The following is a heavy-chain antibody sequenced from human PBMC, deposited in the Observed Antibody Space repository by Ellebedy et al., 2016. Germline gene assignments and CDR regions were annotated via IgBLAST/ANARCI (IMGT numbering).Heavy chain of an antibody. CDR3: ARDGNDVLSLYYFDY. J-gene: IGHJ4*02. CDR1: GYTFTTYG. V-gene: IGHV1-18*01. CDR2: ISTYNDNT. Sequence: ASVKVSXXASGYTFTTYGVTWVRQAPGQGLEWMGWISTYNDNTKYAQKLQGRVTMTTDTSTSTAYMELRSLRSDDTAVYYCARDGNDVLSLYYFDYWGQGTLVTVSS. D-gene: IGHD3-9*01.